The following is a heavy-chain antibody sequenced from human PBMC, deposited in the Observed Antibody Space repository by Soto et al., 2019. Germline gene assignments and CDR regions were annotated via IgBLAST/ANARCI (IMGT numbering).Heavy chain of an antibody. D-gene: IGHD3-9*01. CDR1: GGSFSGYY. Sequence: PSETLSLTCAVYGGSFSGYYWSWIRQPPGKGLEWIGEINHSGSTNYNPSLKSRVTISVDMSKNQFSLKLSSVTAADTAVYYCAREAYYDILTGSPTPDYWGQGTLVTVSS. J-gene: IGHJ4*02. CDR2: INHSGST. V-gene: IGHV4-34*01. CDR3: AREAYYDILTGSPTPDY.